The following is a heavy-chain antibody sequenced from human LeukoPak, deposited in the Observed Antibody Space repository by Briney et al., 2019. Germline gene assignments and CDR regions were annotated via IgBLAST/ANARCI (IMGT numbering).Heavy chain of an antibody. Sequence: GESLRLSCEASVFTFTTYWLGWVRQPPGKGLEWVANIKQDGTEKYYVDSVKGRFTISRDNAKNSLYLQMNSLRAEDTAVYYCARGEFRSGQFDYWGQGTLVTVSS. CDR1: VFTFTTYW. CDR2: IKQDGTEK. D-gene: IGHD6-19*01. J-gene: IGHJ4*02. V-gene: IGHV3-7*04. CDR3: ARGEFRSGQFDY.